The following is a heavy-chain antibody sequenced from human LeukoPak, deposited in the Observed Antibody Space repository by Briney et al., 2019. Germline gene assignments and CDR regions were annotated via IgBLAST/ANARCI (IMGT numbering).Heavy chain of an antibody. Sequence: APVKVSCKASGYTFTGYYMHWVRQAPGQGLEWMGWINPNSGGTNHAQKFQGRVTMTGDTSISTAYMELSRLRSDDTAVYYCARDGSSEYYGSGSYYSDYWGQGTLVTVSS. D-gene: IGHD3-10*01. V-gene: IGHV1-2*02. CDR3: ARDGSSEYYGSGSYYSDY. J-gene: IGHJ4*02. CDR1: GYTFTGYY. CDR2: INPNSGGT.